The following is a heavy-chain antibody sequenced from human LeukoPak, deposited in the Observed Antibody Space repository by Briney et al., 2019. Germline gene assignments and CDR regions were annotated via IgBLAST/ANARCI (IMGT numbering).Heavy chain of an antibody. J-gene: IGHJ5*02. Sequence: ASVKVSCKGSGYTFTDYYIHWVRQAPGQGLEWMGWINPDSGVTRYAQNFQGRVTMTRDTSISTAYMGLSRLRSDDTAVYYCAREGCGGGSCFSTIGWFDPWGQGALVTVSS. V-gene: IGHV1-2*02. CDR1: GYTFTDYY. D-gene: IGHD2-15*01. CDR3: AREGCGGGSCFSTIGWFDP. CDR2: INPDSGVT.